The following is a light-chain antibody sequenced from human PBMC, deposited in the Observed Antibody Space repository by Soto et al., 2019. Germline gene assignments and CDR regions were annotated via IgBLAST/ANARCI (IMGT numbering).Light chain of an antibody. CDR3: SSYAGSNNLVV. J-gene: IGLJ2*01. CDR1: SSDVGGYNY. CDR2: EVS. V-gene: IGLV2-8*01. Sequence: QSALTQPPSASGSPGQSVTISCTGTSSDVGGYNYVSWYQQLPDKAPKLMIYEVSKRPSGDPDRFSGSKSGNTASLTVSGLRAEDDVDYYGSSYAGSNNLVVFGGGTKLTVL.